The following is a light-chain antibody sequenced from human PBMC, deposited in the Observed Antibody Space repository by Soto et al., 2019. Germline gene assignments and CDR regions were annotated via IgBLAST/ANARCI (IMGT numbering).Light chain of an antibody. CDR2: DVS. Sequence: EIVLTQSPATLSLSPGERATLSCRASQSVSSYLAWYQQKPGQAPRLLIYDVSNRATGIPARLSGSGSGTDFTLTLRSLEPEDFAVYYCQQRSNWPRALTFGGGTKVEIK. CDR3: QQRSNWPRALT. V-gene: IGKV3-11*01. J-gene: IGKJ4*01. CDR1: QSVSSY.